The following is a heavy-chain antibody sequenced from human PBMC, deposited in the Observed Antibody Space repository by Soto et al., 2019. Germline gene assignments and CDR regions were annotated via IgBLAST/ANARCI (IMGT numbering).Heavy chain of an antibody. D-gene: IGHD2-2*01. Sequence: QVQLQESGPGLVKPSGTLSLTCAVSGGSISSGWWTWVRQPPGKGLEWIGEILYSGTTNYNSSLNSRVTISIDNSKKQFSLILSSVTAADTDVYYCSSRITDAPTWGQGTLVTVSS. V-gene: IGHV4-4*02. J-gene: IGHJ5*02. CDR2: ILYSGTT. CDR3: SSRITDAPT. CDR1: GGSISSGW.